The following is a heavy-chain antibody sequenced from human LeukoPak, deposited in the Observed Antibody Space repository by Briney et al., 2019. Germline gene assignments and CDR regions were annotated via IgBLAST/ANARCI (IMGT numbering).Heavy chain of an antibody. V-gene: IGHV3-64*01. CDR2: ISSNGGST. J-gene: IGHJ4*02. CDR3: ARGLGYIVATIGDY. CDR1: GFTFSSYA. D-gene: IGHD5-12*01. Sequence: PGGSLRLSCAASGFTFSSYAMHWVRQAPGKGLEYVSAISSNGGSTYYANSVKGRFTISRDNSKNTLYLQMGSLRAEDMAVYYCARGLGYIVATIGDYWGQGTLVTVSS.